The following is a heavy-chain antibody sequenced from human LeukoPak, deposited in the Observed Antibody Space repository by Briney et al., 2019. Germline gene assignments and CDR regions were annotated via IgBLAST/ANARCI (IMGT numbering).Heavy chain of an antibody. D-gene: IGHD5-24*01. CDR1: GGTFSSYA. J-gene: IGHJ4*02. CDR2: IIPIFGTA. Sequence: SVKVSCKASGGTFSSYAISWVRQAPGQGLEWMGGIIPIFGTANYAQKFQGRVTITTDESTSTAYMELSSLRSEDTAVYYCARIDGYNRIFDYWGQGTLVTVSS. V-gene: IGHV1-69*05. CDR3: ARIDGYNRIFDY.